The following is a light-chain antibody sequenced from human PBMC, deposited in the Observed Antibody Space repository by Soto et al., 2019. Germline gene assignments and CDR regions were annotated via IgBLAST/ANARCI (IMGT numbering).Light chain of an antibody. J-gene: IGLJ3*02. CDR3: SSYTSSSPWV. CDR2: EVS. Sequence: QSALTQPASVSGSPGQSITISCTGTSSDVGGYNYVSWYQQHPGKAPKLLIYEVSNRPSGVSNRFSGSKSGNTASLTISGLQAEDEAYYYCSSYTSSSPWVFGRGTQVTVL. CDR1: SSDVGGYNY. V-gene: IGLV2-14*01.